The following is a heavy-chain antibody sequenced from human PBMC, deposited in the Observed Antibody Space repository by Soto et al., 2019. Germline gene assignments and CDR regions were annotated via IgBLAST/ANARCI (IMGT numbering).Heavy chain of an antibody. Sequence: GGSLRLSCAASGFTFSSYAMSWVRQAPGKGLEWVSAISGSGGSTYYADSVKGRFTISRDNSKNTLYLQMNSLRAEDTAVYYCAKAKGREDDILAHLHLEYYFDYWGQGTLVTVSS. V-gene: IGHV3-23*01. CDR1: GFTFSSYA. CDR2: ISGSGGST. J-gene: IGHJ4*02. CDR3: AKAKGREDDILAHLHLEYYFDY. D-gene: IGHD3-9*01.